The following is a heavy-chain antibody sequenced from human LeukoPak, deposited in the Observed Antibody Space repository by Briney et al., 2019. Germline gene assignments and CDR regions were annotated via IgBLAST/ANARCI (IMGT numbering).Heavy chain of an antibody. D-gene: IGHD3-22*01. Sequence: ASVKVSCKASGYTFTTYGFSWVPQAPGQGLEWMGRISAYNGNTNFAQKFQGRVTMTTDTSTTTAYMELRSLRSDDTAVYYCVREKGNDSSGYYFGYWGQGTLVTVSS. CDR2: ISAYNGNT. CDR1: GYTFTTYG. J-gene: IGHJ4*02. CDR3: VREKGNDSSGYYFGY. V-gene: IGHV1-18*01.